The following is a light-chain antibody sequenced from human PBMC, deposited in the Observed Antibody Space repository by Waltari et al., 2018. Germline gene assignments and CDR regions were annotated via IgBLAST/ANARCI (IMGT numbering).Light chain of an antibody. CDR1: QSVTSNY. CDR3: QQYGGSPPIT. V-gene: IGKV3-20*01. Sequence: IVLTQSPGTLSLSPGQRATLSCRASQSVTSNYLAWYQQKPGQAPRLLISGASNRATAIPDRFSGSGSGTDFTLTISRLEPEDFALYYCQQYGGSPPITFGGGTKVEIK. CDR2: GAS. J-gene: IGKJ4*01.